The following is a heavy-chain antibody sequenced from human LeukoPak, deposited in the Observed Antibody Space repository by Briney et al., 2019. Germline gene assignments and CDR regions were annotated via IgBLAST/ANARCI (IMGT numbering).Heavy chain of an antibody. CDR1: GGSISSGTYH. Sequence: PSETLSLTCTVSGGSISSGTYHWGWIRQPPGKGLEWIGIFHYSGSTHYNPSLKSRIYITVDTSKNQLSLKLNSVTAADTAVYYCARHSGLGVVSPYFDYWGQGTLVTVSS. J-gene: IGHJ4*02. CDR2: FHYSGST. V-gene: IGHV4-39*01. CDR3: ARHSGLGVVSPYFDY. D-gene: IGHD2-21*01.